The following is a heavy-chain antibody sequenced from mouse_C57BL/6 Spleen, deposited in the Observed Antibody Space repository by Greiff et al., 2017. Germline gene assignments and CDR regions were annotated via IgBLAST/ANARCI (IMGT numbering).Heavy chain of an antibody. D-gene: IGHD1-1*01. Sequence: VQLQQSGPELVKPGDSVKISCKASGYSFTGYFMNWVMQSHGKSLEWIGRINPYNGDTFYNQKFKGKATLTVDKSSSTAHMELRSLTSEDSAVYYCARSSEITTGDLWGTGTTVTVSS. CDR1: GYSFTGYF. J-gene: IGHJ1*03. V-gene: IGHV1-20*01. CDR3: ARSSEITTGDL. CDR2: INPYNGDT.